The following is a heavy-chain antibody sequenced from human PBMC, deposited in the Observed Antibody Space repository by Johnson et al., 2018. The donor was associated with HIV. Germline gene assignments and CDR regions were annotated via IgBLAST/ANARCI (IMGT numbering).Heavy chain of an antibody. Sequence: QEQLVESGGGVVQPGGSLRLSCAASGFTFSSYGMHWVRQAPGKGLEWVAVISYDGSNKYYADSVKGRFTISRDNSKNSLYLQMNSLRAEDTALYYCARPIFGVVSSPVDAFGVWGQGTMVTVSS. D-gene: IGHD3-3*01. CDR1: GFTFSSYG. CDR3: ARPIFGVVSSPVDAFGV. CDR2: ISYDGSNK. J-gene: IGHJ3*01. V-gene: IGHV3-30*19.